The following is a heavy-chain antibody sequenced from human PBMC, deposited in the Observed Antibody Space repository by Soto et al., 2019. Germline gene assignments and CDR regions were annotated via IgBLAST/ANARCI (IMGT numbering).Heavy chain of an antibody. J-gene: IGHJ4*01. Sequence: ASVKVSCKASGYTSNRYAMHWVRQAPGQGLEWMGWINADNGDTRYSQKFQGRVTIAKDTSTTTAYMELSSRALEDTAVYYCAAERGSSYGLHYCG. CDR3: AAERGSSYGLHY. CDR2: INADNGDT. V-gene: IGHV1-3*01. D-gene: IGHD5-18*01. CDR1: GYTSNRYA.